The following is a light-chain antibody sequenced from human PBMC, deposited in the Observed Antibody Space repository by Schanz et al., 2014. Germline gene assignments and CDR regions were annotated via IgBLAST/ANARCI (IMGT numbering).Light chain of an antibody. CDR1: ISDVGGHNH. J-gene: IGLJ2*01. Sequence: QSALTQPASVSGSPGQSITFACTGTISDVGGHNHVSWYQQHPGKAPKLMIYDVSNRPSGVSNRFSGSKSGTSASLAITGLQAEDEADYYCSSYAGNNKLLFGGGTKLTVL. CDR3: SSYAGNNKLL. CDR2: DVS. V-gene: IGLV2-14*01.